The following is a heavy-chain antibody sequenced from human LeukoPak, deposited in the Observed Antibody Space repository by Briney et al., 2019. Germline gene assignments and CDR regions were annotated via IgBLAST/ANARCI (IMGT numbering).Heavy chain of an antibody. CDR1: GFTLSGSA. J-gene: IGHJ4*02. D-gene: IGHD1-26*01. CDR3: TTVSGSYHY. V-gene: IGHV3-73*01. Sequence: GGSLRLSCAASGFTLSGSAMHWVRQASGKGLEWVGRIRSKANSYATAYAASVKGRFTISRDDSKNTAYLQMNSLETEDTAVYYCTTVSGSYHYWGQGTLVTVSS. CDR2: IRSKANSYAT.